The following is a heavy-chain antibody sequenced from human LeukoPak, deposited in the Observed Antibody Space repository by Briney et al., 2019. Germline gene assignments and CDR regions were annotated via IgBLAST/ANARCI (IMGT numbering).Heavy chain of an antibody. D-gene: IGHD1-26*01. CDR3: SKAGSMKFDY. V-gene: IGHV3-23*01. CDR2: ISGSGDT. Sequence: GGSLRLSCAASGFTFSSSAMSWVRQAPGKGLEWVSGISGSGDTYYADSGKGRFTISRDNSKNTLYLQMNNLRAEDTAVYYWSKAGSMKFDYWGQGTLVTVSS. CDR1: GFTFSSSA. J-gene: IGHJ4*02.